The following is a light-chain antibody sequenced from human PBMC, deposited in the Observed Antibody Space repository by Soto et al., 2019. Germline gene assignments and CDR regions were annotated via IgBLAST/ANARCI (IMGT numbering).Light chain of an antibody. J-gene: IGKJ2*01. Sequence: IHMTQSPSSLSASVGDRVTISCRASQIITTYLNWYQQKPGEAPKLLISTSGTLQRGVPSRFSGSGSGTDFTLTITSLQRADFATYFCQQTYSTPYTFGQGTQLEIK. CDR2: TSG. CDR1: QIITTY. CDR3: QQTYSTPYT. V-gene: IGKV1-39*01.